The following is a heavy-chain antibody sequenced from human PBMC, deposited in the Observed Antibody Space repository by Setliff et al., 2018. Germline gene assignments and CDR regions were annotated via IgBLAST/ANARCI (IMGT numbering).Heavy chain of an antibody. CDR3: AKRALTSTMVASGGDFDY. J-gene: IGHJ4*02. Sequence: GGSLRLSCAASGFTFSGYYMQWVRQAPGKGLEWVSYIGESRNNIHYADSVEGRFTISRENAKNSLYLQMNSLRVEDTALYYCAKRALTSTMVASGGDFDYWAQGTLVTVSS. V-gene: IGHV3-48*04. CDR1: GFTFSGYY. D-gene: IGHD3-10*01. CDR2: IGESRNNI.